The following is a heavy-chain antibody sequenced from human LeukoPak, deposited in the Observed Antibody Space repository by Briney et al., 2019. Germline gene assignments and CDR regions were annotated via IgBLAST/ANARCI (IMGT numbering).Heavy chain of an antibody. Sequence: ASVKVSCKASGYTFTGYYMHWVRQAPGQGLEWMGWINPNSGGTNYAQKLQGRVTMTTDTSTSTAYMELRSLRSDDTAVYYCAREGRRYFDWLSKGAFDIWGQGTTVTISS. D-gene: IGHD3-9*01. V-gene: IGHV1-2*02. CDR2: INPNSGGT. J-gene: IGHJ3*02. CDR1: GYTFTGYY. CDR3: AREGRRYFDWLSKGAFDI.